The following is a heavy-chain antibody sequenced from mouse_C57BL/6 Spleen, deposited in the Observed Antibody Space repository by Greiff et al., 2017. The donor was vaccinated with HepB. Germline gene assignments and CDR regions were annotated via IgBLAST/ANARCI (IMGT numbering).Heavy chain of an antibody. CDR3: ARGKDYDGGDYFDY. D-gene: IGHD2-4*01. V-gene: IGHV3-6*01. CDR1: GYSITSGYY. J-gene: IGHJ2*01. Sequence: DVQLQESGPGLVKPSQSLSLTCSVTGYSITSGYYWNWIRQFPGNKLEWMGYISYDGSNNYNPSLKNRISITRDTSKNQFFLKLNSVTTEDTATYYCARGKDYDGGDYFDYWGQGTTLTVSS. CDR2: ISYDGSN.